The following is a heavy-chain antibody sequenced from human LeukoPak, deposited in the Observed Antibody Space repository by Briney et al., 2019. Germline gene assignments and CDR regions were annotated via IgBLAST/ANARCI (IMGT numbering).Heavy chain of an antibody. V-gene: IGHV4-39*07. Sequence: SETLSLTCIVSGGSISSSSYYWGWVRQPPGKGLEWIGEIYHSGSTNYNPSLKSRVTISVDKSKNQFSLKLSSVTAADTAVYYCARDEGGYSSNWFDPWGQGTLVTVSS. CDR2: IYHSGST. CDR1: GGSISSSSYY. J-gene: IGHJ5*02. D-gene: IGHD6-19*01. CDR3: ARDEGGYSSNWFDP.